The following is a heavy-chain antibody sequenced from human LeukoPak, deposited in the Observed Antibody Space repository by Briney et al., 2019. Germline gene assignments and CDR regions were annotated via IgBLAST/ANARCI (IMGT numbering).Heavy chain of an antibody. CDR1: GVSISRFY. CDR2: IYSGVPT. V-gene: IGHV4-4*09. CDR3: VQTTGWPGFDY. J-gene: IGHJ4*02. Sequence: SETLSLTCTTSGVSISRFYWSWVRQPPGKGLEWIGNIYSGVPTYFNPSLKSRVIISVDTSKNQSSLNLTSVTAADTAMYYCVQTTGWPGFDYWGQGILVTVSS. D-gene: IGHD1-1*01.